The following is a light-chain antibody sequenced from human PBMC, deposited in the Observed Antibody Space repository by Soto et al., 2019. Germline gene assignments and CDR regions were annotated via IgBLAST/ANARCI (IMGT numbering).Light chain of an antibody. CDR2: AAS. V-gene: IGKV1-27*01. CDR3: QKYISATYT. CDR1: QGISNS. Sequence: IQMTHSPSSLSASIGDRVTITFRASQGISNSLAWYQQKPGKTPNLLIYAASTLQSGVPSRFSGSGSGTDFTLTIRSLQPEDVATYYCQKYISATYTFGPGT. J-gene: IGKJ3*01.